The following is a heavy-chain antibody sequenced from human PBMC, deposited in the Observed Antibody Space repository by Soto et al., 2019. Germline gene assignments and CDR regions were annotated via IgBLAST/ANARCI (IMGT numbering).Heavy chain of an antibody. Sequence: GGSLRLSCGAPGVTFKDYGMHWVRQAPGKGLEWVAVISYDGSEKYYVDSVKGRFTISKDNSKNTLYLQMNSLRPEDTAVYYCAKSPNFYCSSPNCYKYYFDHWGQGTRVTVSS. J-gene: IGHJ4*02. CDR1: GVTFKDYG. V-gene: IGHV3-30*18. D-gene: IGHD2-2*02. CDR3: AKSPNFYCSSPNCYKYYFDH. CDR2: ISYDGSEK.